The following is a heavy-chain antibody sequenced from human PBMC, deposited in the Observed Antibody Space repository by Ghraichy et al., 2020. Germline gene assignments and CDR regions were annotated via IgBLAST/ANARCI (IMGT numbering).Heavy chain of an antibody. Sequence: GESLNISCAASGFTFDDYGMSWVRQAPGKGLEWVSGINWNGGSTGYADSVKGRFTISRDNAKNSLYLQMNSLRAEDTALYYCARDYHPSMIVVVITTELAVWGQGTLVTVSS. V-gene: IGHV3-20*04. CDR1: GFTFDDYG. J-gene: IGHJ4*02. D-gene: IGHD3-22*01. CDR2: INWNGGST. CDR3: ARDYHPSMIVVVITTELAV.